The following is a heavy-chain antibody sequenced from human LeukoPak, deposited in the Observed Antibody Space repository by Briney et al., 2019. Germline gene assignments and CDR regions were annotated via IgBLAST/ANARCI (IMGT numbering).Heavy chain of an antibody. CDR1: GFTFSSYA. J-gene: IGHJ5*02. CDR2: ISYDGSNK. Sequence: GRSLRLSCAASGFTFSSYAMHWVRQAPGKGLEWVAVISYDGSNKYYADSVKGRFTISRDNSKNTLYLQMNSLRAGDTAVYYCASSRERYYDSSAYWFDPWGQGTLVTVSS. V-gene: IGHV3-30*04. CDR3: ASSRERYYDSSAYWFDP. D-gene: IGHD3-22*01.